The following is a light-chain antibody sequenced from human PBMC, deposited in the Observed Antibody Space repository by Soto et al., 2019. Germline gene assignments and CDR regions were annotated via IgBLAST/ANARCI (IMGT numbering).Light chain of an antibody. CDR2: GNS. CDR1: SSNIGAGYD. Sequence: QSVLTQPPSVSGAPGQRVTISCTGSSSNIGAGYDVHWYQQLPGRAPKLLIYGNSNRPSGVPDRFSGSKSGTSASLAITGLQAEDEADYYCQSYDGSLSGWGVFGGGTKVTVL. V-gene: IGLV1-40*01. J-gene: IGLJ2*01. CDR3: QSYDGSLSGWGV.